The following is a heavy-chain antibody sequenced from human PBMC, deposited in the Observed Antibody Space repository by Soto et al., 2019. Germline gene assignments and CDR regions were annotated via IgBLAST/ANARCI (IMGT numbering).Heavy chain of an antibody. CDR1: GGSISSGGYY. Sequence: SETLSLTCTLSGGSISSGGYYWSRLRQHPGKGLEWIGYIYYSGSTYYNPSLQSRVTISVDTAKNPFSLKLSSATAADTAVYYCARHGDGNYDFWSGYYTGNYYYYMDVWGKGTTVTVSS. CDR3: ARHGDGNYDFWSGYYTGNYYYYMDV. J-gene: IGHJ6*03. V-gene: IGHV4-31*03. CDR2: IYYSGST. D-gene: IGHD3-3*01.